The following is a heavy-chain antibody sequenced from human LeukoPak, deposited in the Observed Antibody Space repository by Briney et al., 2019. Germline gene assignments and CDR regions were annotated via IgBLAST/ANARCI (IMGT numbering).Heavy chain of an antibody. CDR3: AREPYYYYYYMDV. CDR2: IKQDGSER. CDR1: GFTFRSFW. J-gene: IGHJ6*03. Sequence: PGGSLRLSCAASGFTFRSFWMSWVRQAPGKGLEWVANIKQDGSERYYMDSVKGRFTISRDNAKNSLYLPLSSLRAEDTAVYYCAREPYYYYYYMDVWGKGTTVTVSS. V-gene: IGHV3-7*01.